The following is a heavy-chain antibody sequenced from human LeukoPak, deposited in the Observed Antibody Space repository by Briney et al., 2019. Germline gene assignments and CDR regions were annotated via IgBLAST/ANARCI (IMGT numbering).Heavy chain of an antibody. CDR1: GFTFSDFG. CDR2: IRNDGSND. Sequence: GGSLRLSCAESGFTFSDFGMQWVRQAPGKGLEWVAFIRNDGSNDYYPDSVKGRFTISRDNSRTTLYLQMHSLRIEDTAVYYCVKGGSSSHNWFDPWGQGILVTVSS. CDR3: VKGGSSSHNWFDP. V-gene: IGHV3-30*02. J-gene: IGHJ5*02. D-gene: IGHD6-13*01.